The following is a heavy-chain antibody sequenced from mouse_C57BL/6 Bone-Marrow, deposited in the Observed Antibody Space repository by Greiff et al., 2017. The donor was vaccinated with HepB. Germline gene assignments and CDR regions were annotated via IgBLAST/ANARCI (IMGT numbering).Heavy chain of an antibody. J-gene: IGHJ3*01. Sequence: QVQLQQPGAELVRPGTSVKLSCKASGYTFTSYWMHWVKQRPGQGLEWIGVIDPSDSYTNYNQKFKGKATLTVDTSSSTAYMQLSSLTSEDSAVYYCATKPWFAYWGQGTLVTVSA. CDR2: IDPSDSYT. V-gene: IGHV1-59*01. CDR3: ATKPWFAY. CDR1: GYTFTSYW.